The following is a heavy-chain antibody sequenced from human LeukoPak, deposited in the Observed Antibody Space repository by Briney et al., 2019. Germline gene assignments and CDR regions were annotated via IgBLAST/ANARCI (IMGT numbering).Heavy chain of an antibody. J-gene: IGHJ4*02. Sequence: SETLSLTCTVSGGSISSHYWSWIRQPPGKGLEWIGYMYYSGSTNYNPSLKSRVTKSVDTSKNQFSLKLSSVTAADTAVYYCARRLGLPSYYYGSGSYYRYYFDYWGQGTLVTVSS. CDR3: ARRLGLPSYYYGSGSYYRYYFDY. CDR1: GGSISSHY. V-gene: IGHV4-59*11. D-gene: IGHD3-10*01. CDR2: MYYSGST.